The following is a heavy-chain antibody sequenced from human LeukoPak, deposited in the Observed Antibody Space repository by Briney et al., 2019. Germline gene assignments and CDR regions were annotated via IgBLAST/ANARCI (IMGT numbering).Heavy chain of an antibody. V-gene: IGHV4-30-2*01. J-gene: IGHJ4*02. Sequence: SETLSLTCAVSGGSLSSGGYSWSWIRQPPGKGLEWIGYIYHSGSTYYNPSLKSRVTISVDRSKNQFSLKLSSVTAADTAVYYCARSLGRVIDYWGQGTLVTVSS. CDR1: GGSLSSGGYS. CDR2: IYHSGST. D-gene: IGHD3-3*01. CDR3: ARSLGRVIDY.